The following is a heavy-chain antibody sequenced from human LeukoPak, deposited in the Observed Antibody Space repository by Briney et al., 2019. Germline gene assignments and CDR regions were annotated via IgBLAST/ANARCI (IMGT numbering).Heavy chain of an antibody. CDR3: ARGVTVVVVPAALWFDP. D-gene: IGHD2-2*01. Sequence: GGSLRLSCAASGFTFSSYSMNWVRQAPGKGLEWVSSISSSSSYIYYADSVKGRFTISRDNAKNSLYLQMNSLRAEDTAVYYCARGVTVVVVPAALWFDPWGQGTLVTVSS. J-gene: IGHJ5*02. CDR2: ISSSSSYI. V-gene: IGHV3-21*01. CDR1: GFTFSSYS.